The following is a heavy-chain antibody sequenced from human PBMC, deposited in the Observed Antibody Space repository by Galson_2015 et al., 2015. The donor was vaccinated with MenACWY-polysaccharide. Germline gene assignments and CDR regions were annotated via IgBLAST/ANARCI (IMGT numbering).Heavy chain of an antibody. Sequence: SLRLSCAASGFTFDTYGLIWVRQAPGQGLQWVSAISGNSAYTYYADSVKGRFTIFRDNAKNSLYLQMNSLRAEDTAIYYCASLTIIRTGAGLDDHWGQGALVTVSS. J-gene: IGHJ5*02. CDR2: ISGNSAYT. CDR1: GFTFDTYG. V-gene: IGHV3-21*01. D-gene: IGHD1-14*01. CDR3: ASLTIIRTGAGLDDH.